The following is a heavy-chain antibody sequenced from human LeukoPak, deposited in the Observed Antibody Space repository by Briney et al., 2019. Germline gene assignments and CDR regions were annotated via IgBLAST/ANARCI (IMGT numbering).Heavy chain of an antibody. V-gene: IGHV4-38-2*02. CDR2: IYHSGST. CDR3: ARVRCSGGSCPYYYYYYYGR. Sequence: PSETLSLTCTVSGYSISSGYYWGWIRQPPGKGLEWIGSIYHSGSTYYNPSLQSRVTISIDTSKNQFSLKLRFVTAADTAVYYCARVRCSGGSCPYYYYYYYGRLGQRDHGHRLL. J-gene: IGHJ6*03. D-gene: IGHD2-15*01. CDR1: GYSISSGYY.